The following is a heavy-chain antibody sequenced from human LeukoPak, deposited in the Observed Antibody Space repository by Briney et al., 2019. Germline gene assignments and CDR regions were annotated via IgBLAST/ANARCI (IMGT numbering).Heavy chain of an antibody. CDR2: ISYDGSNK. V-gene: IGHV3-30*04. CDR3: ARDLFPGMDTAMVSMDY. D-gene: IGHD5-18*01. J-gene: IGHJ4*02. CDR1: GFTFSSYA. Sequence: GGSLRLSCAASGFTFSSYAMHWVRQAPGKGLEWVAVISYDGSNKYYADSVKGRFTISRDNSKNTLYLQMNSLRAEDTAVYYCARDLFPGMDTAMVSMDYWGQGTLGTVSS.